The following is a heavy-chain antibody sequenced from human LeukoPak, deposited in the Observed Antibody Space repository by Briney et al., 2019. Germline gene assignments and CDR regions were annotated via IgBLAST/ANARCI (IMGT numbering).Heavy chain of an antibody. CDR3: AKGRAWLGGTSAYYGMDV. Sequence: GRSLRLSCAASRFTFSNYDMHWVRQAPGKGLEWVALILYDGSNKYYADSVKGRFTISRDNSKNTLSLQMNRLRAEDTAVYSCAKGRAWLGGTSAYYGMDVWGQGTTVTVSS. CDR1: RFTFSNYD. D-gene: IGHD1-26*01. J-gene: IGHJ6*02. CDR2: ILYDGSNK. V-gene: IGHV3-30*18.